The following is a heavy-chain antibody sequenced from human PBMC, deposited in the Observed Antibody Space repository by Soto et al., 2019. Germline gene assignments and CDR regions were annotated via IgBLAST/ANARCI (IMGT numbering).Heavy chain of an antibody. Sequence: PSETLSLTCTVSGGSISSGGYYWSWIRQHPGKGLEWIGYIYYSGSTYYNPSLKSRVTISVDTSKNQLSLKLSSVTAADTAVYYCASGAARRFDYWGQGTLVTVSS. D-gene: IGHD6-6*01. J-gene: IGHJ4*02. CDR1: GGSISSGGYY. CDR2: IYYSGST. V-gene: IGHV4-31*03. CDR3: ASGAARRFDY.